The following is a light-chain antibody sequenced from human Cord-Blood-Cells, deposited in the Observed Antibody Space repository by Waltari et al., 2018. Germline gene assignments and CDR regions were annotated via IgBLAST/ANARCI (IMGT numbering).Light chain of an antibody. CDR2: DAS. CDR1: QDLSNY. Sequence: DIQMTQSPSSLYASVGDRVTITCQASQDLSNYLNWYQQEPGKAPKLLIYDASNLETGVPSRFSGSGSGTDFTFTISSLQPEDIATYYCQQYDNLPLTFGGGTKVEIK. CDR3: QQYDNLPLT. J-gene: IGKJ4*01. V-gene: IGKV1-33*01.